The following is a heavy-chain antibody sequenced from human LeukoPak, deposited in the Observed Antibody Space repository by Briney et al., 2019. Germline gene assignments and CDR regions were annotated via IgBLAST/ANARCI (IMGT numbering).Heavy chain of an antibody. Sequence: HPGGSLRLSCAASGFTFSGSAMHWVRQASGRGLEWVGCIRSKANSYATAYAASVKGRFTISRDDSKNTAYLQMNSLKTEDTAVYYCATDKSYYYDSSGYPNWFDPWGQGTLVTVSS. CDR2: IRSKANSYAT. CDR3: ATDKSYYYDSSGYPNWFDP. V-gene: IGHV3-73*01. D-gene: IGHD3-22*01. CDR1: GFTFSGSA. J-gene: IGHJ5*02.